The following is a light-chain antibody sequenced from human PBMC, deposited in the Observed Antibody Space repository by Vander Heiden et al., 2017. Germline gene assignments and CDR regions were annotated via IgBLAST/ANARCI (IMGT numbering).Light chain of an antibody. Sequence: DIRLTQSPSFLSASVGDTVTITCRASQDVSRYLAWYQQKPGKAPKLLIYSASTLQSGVPTRFSGSGSGTEFTLTISSLQHEDFATYYCRQSNSFPIYSFGHGSRVDFK. V-gene: IGKV1-9*01. CDR1: QDVSRY. CDR3: RQSNSFPIYS. J-gene: IGKJ3*01. CDR2: SAS.